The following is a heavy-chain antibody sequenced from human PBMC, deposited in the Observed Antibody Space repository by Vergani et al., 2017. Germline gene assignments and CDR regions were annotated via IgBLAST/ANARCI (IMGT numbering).Heavy chain of an antibody. CDR2: ISAYNGNT. J-gene: IGHJ5*02. V-gene: IGHV1-18*04. D-gene: IGHD1-7*01. CDR1: GYTFTSYG. Sequence: QVQLVQSGAEVKKPGASVKVSCKASGYTFTSYGISWVRQAPGQGLEWMGGISAYNGNTNYAQKLQGRVTMTTDTSTSTAYMELRSLRSDDTAVYYCARVATGTTDYNWFDPWGQGTLVTVSS. CDR3: ARVATGTTDYNWFDP.